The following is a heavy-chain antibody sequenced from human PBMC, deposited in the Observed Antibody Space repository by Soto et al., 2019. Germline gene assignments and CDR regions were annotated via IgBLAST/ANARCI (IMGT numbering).Heavy chain of an antibody. CDR2: IWYDGSNK. Sequence: QVQLVESGGGVVQPGRSLRLSCAASGFTFSSYGMHWVRQAPGKGLEWVAVIWYDGSNKYYADSVKGRFTISRDNSKNTLYLQMNSLRAEDTAVYYCARVGDYGDYLQFDPWGQGTLVTVSS. J-gene: IGHJ5*02. CDR3: ARVGDYGDYLQFDP. V-gene: IGHV3-33*01. CDR1: GFTFSSYG. D-gene: IGHD4-17*01.